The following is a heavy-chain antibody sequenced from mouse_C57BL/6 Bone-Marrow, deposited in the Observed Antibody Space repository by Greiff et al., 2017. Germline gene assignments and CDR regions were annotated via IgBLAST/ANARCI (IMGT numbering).Heavy chain of an antibody. CDR2: ILPGSGST. CDR3: ASTPSKPAWFAY. D-gene: IGHD2-10*02. Sequence: QVQLQQSGAELMKPGASVKLSCKATGYTFTGYWREWVKQRPGHGLEWIGEILPGSGSTNYNEKLKGKATFTAATSSNTAYMQLSSLTTEDSAISYCASTPSKPAWFAYWGQWTLVTVSA. CDR1: GYTFTGYW. J-gene: IGHJ3*01. V-gene: IGHV1-9*01.